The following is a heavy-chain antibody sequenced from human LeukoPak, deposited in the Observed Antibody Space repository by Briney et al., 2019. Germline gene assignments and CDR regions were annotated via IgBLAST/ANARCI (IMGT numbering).Heavy chain of an antibody. J-gene: IGHJ4*02. V-gene: IGHV3-23*01. CDR1: GFTFSSYG. Sequence: GGSLRLSCAASGFTFSSYGMTWVRQAPGKGLEWVPGITAGGGPTYYADSVKGRFSISRDDLKNTLYLQMESLRAEDTAVYYCAKDGAWLRFDDWGQGILVTVSS. D-gene: IGHD5-12*01. CDR3: AKDGAWLRFDD. CDR2: ITAGGGPT.